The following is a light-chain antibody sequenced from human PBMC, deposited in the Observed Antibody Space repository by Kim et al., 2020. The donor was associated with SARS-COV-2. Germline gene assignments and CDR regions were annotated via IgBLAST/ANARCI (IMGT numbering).Light chain of an antibody. Sequence: LSPGERATLSGRASQSVSSSYLAWYQQKPGQAPRLLIYGASSRATGIPDRFSGSGSGTDFTLTISRLEPEDFAVYYCQQYGSSPLTFGGGTKVDIK. CDR2: GAS. J-gene: IGKJ4*01. V-gene: IGKV3-20*01. CDR1: QSVSSSY. CDR3: QQYGSSPLT.